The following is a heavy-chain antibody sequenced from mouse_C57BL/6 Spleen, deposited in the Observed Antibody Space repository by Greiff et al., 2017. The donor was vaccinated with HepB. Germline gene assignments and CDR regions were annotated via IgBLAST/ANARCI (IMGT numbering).Heavy chain of an antibody. CDR3: ARSDYYGSSRWYFDV. V-gene: IGHV1-52*01. J-gene: IGHJ1*03. D-gene: IGHD1-1*01. Sequence: QVQLQQPGAELVRPGSSVKLSCKASGYTFTSYWMHWVKQRPIQGLEWIGNIDPSDSETHYNQKFKDKATLTVDKSSSTAYMQLSSLTSEDSAVYYCARSDYYGSSRWYFDVWGTGTTVTVSS. CDR2: IDPSDSET. CDR1: GYTFTSYW.